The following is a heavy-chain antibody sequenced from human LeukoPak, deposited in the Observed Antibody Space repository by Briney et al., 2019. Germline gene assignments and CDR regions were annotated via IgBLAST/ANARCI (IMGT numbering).Heavy chain of an antibody. CDR3: ARRGQAGTTTDAFDI. J-gene: IGHJ3*02. CDR2: ISNDGTRK. V-gene: IGHV3-30*04. Sequence: GRSLRLSCAASGFVFSSYAMHWVRQAPGKGLEWVAVISNDGTRKYYPDSVKGRLTISRDNSRKILYLQMDSLRTEDTAVYHCARRGQAGTTTDAFDIWGQGTTVIVSS. D-gene: IGHD1-26*01. CDR1: GFVFSSYA.